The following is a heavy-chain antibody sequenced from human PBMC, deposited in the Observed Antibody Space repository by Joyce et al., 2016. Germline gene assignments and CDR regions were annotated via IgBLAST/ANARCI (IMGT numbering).Heavy chain of an antibody. CDR2: ISSTGST. V-gene: IGHV4-59*02. J-gene: IGHJ4*02. D-gene: IGHD3-16*01. CDR1: GYSVTSLF. CDR3: ARDGGYYFDY. Sequence: QVHLQESGPGLVKPSETLSLTCTVSGYSVTSLFWNWIRQPPGKGLEWVAHISSTGSTKYNPALKSRATISLDAPGNQFSLKLTSVTAADTAMYYCARDGGYYFDYWGQGTLVAVSS.